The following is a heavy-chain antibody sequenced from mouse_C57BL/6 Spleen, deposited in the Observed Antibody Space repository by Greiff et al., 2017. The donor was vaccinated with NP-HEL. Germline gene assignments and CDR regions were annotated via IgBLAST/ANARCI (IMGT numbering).Heavy chain of an antibody. CDR2: ISSGSSTI. V-gene: IGHV5-17*01. Sequence: DVQLVESGGGLVKPGGSLKLSCAASGFTFSDYGMHWVRQAPEKGLEWVAYISSGSSTIYYADTVKGRFTISRDNAKNTLFLQMTSLRSEDTAMYYCARAPPDGLYYFDYWGQGTTLTVSS. D-gene: IGHD1-2*01. CDR3: ARAPPDGLYYFDY. J-gene: IGHJ2*01. CDR1: GFTFSDYG.